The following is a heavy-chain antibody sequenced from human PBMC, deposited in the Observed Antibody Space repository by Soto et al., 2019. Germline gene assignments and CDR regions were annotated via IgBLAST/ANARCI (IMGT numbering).Heavy chain of an antibody. Sequence: QVQLVESGGGVVQPGRSLRLSCAASGFTFSSYGMHWVRQAPGKGLEWVAVISYDGSSKYYADSVKGRFTISRDNSKNTLYLQMNSLRAEDTAVYYCAKGPEYGDYRNEAFDIWGQGTMVTVSS. D-gene: IGHD4-17*01. V-gene: IGHV3-30*18. CDR3: AKGPEYGDYRNEAFDI. J-gene: IGHJ3*02. CDR2: ISYDGSSK. CDR1: GFTFSSYG.